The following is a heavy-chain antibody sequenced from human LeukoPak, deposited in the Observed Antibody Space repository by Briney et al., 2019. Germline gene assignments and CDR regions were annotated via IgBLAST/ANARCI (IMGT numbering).Heavy chain of an antibody. CDR1: GGTFSSYA. CDR2: IIPIFGTA. D-gene: IGHD3-22*01. J-gene: IGHJ4*02. V-gene: IGHV1-69*13. Sequence: SVEVSCKASGGTFSSYAISWVRQAPGQGLEWMGGIIPIFGTANYAQKFQGRVTITADESTSTAYMELSSLKSEDTAVYYCARGSNVYYYDNSGYFYFDYWGQGTPVTVSS. CDR3: ARGSNVYYYDNSGYFYFDY.